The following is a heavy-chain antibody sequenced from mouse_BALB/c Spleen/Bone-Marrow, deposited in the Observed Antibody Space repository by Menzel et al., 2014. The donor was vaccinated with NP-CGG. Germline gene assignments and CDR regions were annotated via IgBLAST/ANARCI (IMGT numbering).Heavy chain of an antibody. V-gene: IGHV2-9*02. Sequence: QVQLKESGPGLVAPSQSLSITCTVSGFSLTRYGVHWVRQPPGKGPEWLGVIWAGGYINYNSALMSRLSISKDNSKSQVFLKMNSLQTDDTAMYYCARDDYDGYFDYWGQGTTLTVSS. J-gene: IGHJ2*01. CDR2: IWAGGYI. CDR1: GFSLTRYG. D-gene: IGHD2-4*01. CDR3: ARDDYDGYFDY.